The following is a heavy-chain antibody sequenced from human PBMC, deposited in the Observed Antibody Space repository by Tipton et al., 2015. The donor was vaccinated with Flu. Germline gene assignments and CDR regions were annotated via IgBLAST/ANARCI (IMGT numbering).Heavy chain of an antibody. CDR2: LYPSGTT. J-gene: IGHJ4*02. Sequence: LRLSCTASSGSIRSTNYFCAWIRQPPGKRLELIGSLYPSGTTYYNPSLKSRVTISVDTSKSQFSLKLRSVTAADTAVYYCARLSYYDVDLKNFYFDYWGQGALVTVSS. CDR3: ARLSYYDVDLKNFYFDY. CDR1: SGSIRSTNYF. D-gene: IGHD3-10*02. V-gene: IGHV4-39*01.